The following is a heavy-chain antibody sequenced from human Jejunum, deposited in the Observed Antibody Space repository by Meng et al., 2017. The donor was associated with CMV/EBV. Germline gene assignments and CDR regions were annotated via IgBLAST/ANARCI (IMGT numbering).Heavy chain of an antibody. CDR3: APGFRSWSGSYSS. D-gene: IGHD1-26*01. V-gene: IGHV4-34*01. CDR1: GAPFSGY. CDR2: ITHSGST. J-gene: IGHJ4*02. Sequence: QVHLQQWGAGLLKASEPLSLTCGVYGAPFSGYWSWVRQPPGKGLEWIGEITHSGSTNYNVSLKSRVTISIDTSKNQFSLKLSSVTATDTAVYYCAPGFRSWSGSYSSWGQGTLVTVSS.